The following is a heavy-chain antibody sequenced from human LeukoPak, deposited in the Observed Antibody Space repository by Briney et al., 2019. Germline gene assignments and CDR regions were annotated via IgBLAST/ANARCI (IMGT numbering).Heavy chain of an antibody. J-gene: IGHJ4*02. CDR3: AKDNRRHYTSGPNPDSLH. CDR2: ISWNSGTI. D-gene: IGHD6-19*01. CDR1: GFIFNNYA. Sequence: GRSPRLSCAGSGFIFNNYAMHWVRQPPGKGLEWVSGISWNSGTIDYADSVRGRFTISRDNAKNSLYLQMDSLRVEDTAFYYCAKDNRRHYTSGPNPDSLHWGQGALVTVSS. V-gene: IGHV3-9*01.